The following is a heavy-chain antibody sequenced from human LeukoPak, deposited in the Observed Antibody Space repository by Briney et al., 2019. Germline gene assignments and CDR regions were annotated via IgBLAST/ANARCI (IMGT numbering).Heavy chain of an antibody. J-gene: IGHJ4*02. D-gene: IGHD2-2*02. CDR1: GFTFSTYA. CDR3: AKSSRYQLPYGSFDY. Sequence: PGGSLSLSCAASGFTFSTYAMSWVRQAPGKRLEWVSAISGSGFRTFHADSVKGRFTISRDNAKNSLYLQMNSLRAEDMAFYYCAKSSRYQLPYGSFDYWGQGSLVTVSS. CDR2: ISGSGFRT. V-gene: IGHV3-23*01.